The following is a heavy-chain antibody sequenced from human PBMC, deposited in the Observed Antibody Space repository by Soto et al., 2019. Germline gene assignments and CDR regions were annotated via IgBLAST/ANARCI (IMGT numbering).Heavy chain of an antibody. V-gene: IGHV1-3*01. Sequence: QVHLVQSGAEVREPGASVKVSCKASGFSFGNYGIYWVRQAPGQRFEWMGWITAGNGLTAYAQNVQGRVTMTIDTPTRTVFMELTSLRSNDTAVYYCARDEGIRGFDSWGQGTLVTVSS. D-gene: IGHD3-10*01. CDR1: GFSFGNYG. CDR3: ARDEGIRGFDS. CDR2: ITAGNGLT. J-gene: IGHJ4*02.